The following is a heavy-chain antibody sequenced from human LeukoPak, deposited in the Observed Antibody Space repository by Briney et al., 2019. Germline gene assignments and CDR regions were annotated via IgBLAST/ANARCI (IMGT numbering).Heavy chain of an antibody. J-gene: IGHJ3*02. CDR3: AKDLVVAGTIYYFSAFDI. CDR2: IIGSGSIT. D-gene: IGHD1-7*01. V-gene: IGHV3-23*01. Sequence: GGSLRLSCAASGVAFSNYAMSWVRQPPGKGPEWVSTIIGSGSITYYAESVKGRFTISRDNSKGTAYVQMNSLRAEDTAIYYCAKDLVVAGTIYYFSAFDIWGQGTMVTVSS. CDR1: GVAFSNYA.